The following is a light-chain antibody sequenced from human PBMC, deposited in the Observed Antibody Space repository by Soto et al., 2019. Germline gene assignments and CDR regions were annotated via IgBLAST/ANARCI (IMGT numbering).Light chain of an antibody. J-gene: IGKJ5*01. CDR3: QQRGNWPPIT. CDR1: QSINSY. CDR2: DAS. V-gene: IGKV3-11*01. Sequence: EIVLTQSPATLSLSPGESATLSCRASQSINSYLAWYQHKPGQAPRLLISDASNRATGIPARFSGSGSGTDFTLTISSLEPEDFAVYYCQQRGNWPPITFGQGTRLEIK.